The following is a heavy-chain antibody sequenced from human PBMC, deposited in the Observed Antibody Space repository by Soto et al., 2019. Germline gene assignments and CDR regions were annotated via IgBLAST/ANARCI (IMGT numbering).Heavy chain of an antibody. CDR2: IRSKAYGGTT. V-gene: IGHV3-49*03. CDR1: GFTFGDYA. D-gene: IGHD2-8*01. CDR3: TRAQIVLMVYAATDAFDI. J-gene: IGHJ3*02. Sequence: GGSLRLSCTASGFTFGDYAMSWFRQAPGKGLEWVGFIRSKAYGGTTEYAASVKGRFTISRDDSKSIAYLQMNSLKTVDTAVYYCTRAQIVLMVYAATDAFDIWGQGTMVTVSS.